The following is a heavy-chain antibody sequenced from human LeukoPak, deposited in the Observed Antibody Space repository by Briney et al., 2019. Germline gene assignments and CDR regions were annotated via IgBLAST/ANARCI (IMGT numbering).Heavy chain of an antibody. CDR3: AKRVRDGYNSPIDY. CDR1: GFTFSNYD. CDR2: VSYNGAET. V-gene: IGHV3-23*01. D-gene: IGHD5-24*01. J-gene: IGHJ4*02. Sequence: GGSLRLSCAASGFTFSNYDMNWVPQAPGKGLEWVSGVSYNGAETYYVDSVKGRFIISRDTSKNTLYLQMNSLRAEDTAVYYCAKRVRDGYNSPIDYWGQGTLVTVSS.